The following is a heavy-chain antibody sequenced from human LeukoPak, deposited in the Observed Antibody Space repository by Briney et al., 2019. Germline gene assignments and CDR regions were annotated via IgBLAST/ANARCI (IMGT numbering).Heavy chain of an antibody. J-gene: IGHJ5*02. CDR3: ARVMGNWFDP. CDR1: GFTSSSYG. Sequence: GGSLRLSCAASGFTSSSYGMHWVRQAPGKGLEWVAVISYDGSNKYYADSVKGRFTISRDNSKNTLYLQMNSLRAEDTAVYYCARVMGNWFDPWGQGTLVTVSS. CDR2: ISYDGSNK. D-gene: IGHD1-26*01. V-gene: IGHV3-30*03.